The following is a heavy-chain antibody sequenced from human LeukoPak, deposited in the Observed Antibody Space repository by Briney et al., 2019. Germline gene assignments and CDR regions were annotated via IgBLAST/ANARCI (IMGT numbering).Heavy chain of an antibody. CDR1: GFTFTNFW. V-gene: IGHV3-7*01. Sequence: GGSLRLSCAASGFTFTNFWMSWVRQAPGKGLEWVANIKQDGSEKYYVDSVKGRFTISRDNAKNSLHLQMNSLRAEDTAVYYCARAKYGSGICYPSWGQGTMVTVS. CDR2: IKQDGSEK. J-gene: IGHJ3*01. CDR3: ARAKYGSGICYPS. D-gene: IGHD3-10*01.